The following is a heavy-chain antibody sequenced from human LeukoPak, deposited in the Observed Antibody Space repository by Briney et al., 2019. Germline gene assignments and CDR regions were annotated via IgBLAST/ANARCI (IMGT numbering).Heavy chain of an antibody. D-gene: IGHD6-19*01. CDR3: ARDYLSAVAAFYYGMDV. Sequence: ASVKVSCKASGYTFTSYGISWVRQAPGQGLEWMGWISAYNGNTNYVQKLQGRVTMTTDTSTSTAYMELRSLRSDDTAVYYCARDYLSAVAAFYYGMDVWGQGTTVTVSS. CDR2: ISAYNGNT. CDR1: GYTFTSYG. V-gene: IGHV1-18*01. J-gene: IGHJ6*02.